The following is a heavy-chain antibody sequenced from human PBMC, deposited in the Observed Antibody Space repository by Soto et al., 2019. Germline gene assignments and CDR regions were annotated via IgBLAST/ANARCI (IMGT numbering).Heavy chain of an antibody. J-gene: IGHJ4*02. V-gene: IGHV3-21*01. D-gene: IGHD3-16*02. CDR1: GFTFSSYS. CDR3: ARDYDYVWGSYRYPPGY. CDR2: ISSSSSYI. Sequence: PXGSLRLACAASGFTFSSYSMNWVRQAPGKGLEWVSSISSSSSYIYYADSVKGRFTISRDNAKNSLYLQMNSLRAEDTAVYYCARDYDYVWGSYRYPPGYWGQGTQVTVSS.